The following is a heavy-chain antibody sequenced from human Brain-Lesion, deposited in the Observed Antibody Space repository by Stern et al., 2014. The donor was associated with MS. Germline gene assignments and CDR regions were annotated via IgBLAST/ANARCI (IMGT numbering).Heavy chain of an antibody. D-gene: IGHD6-13*01. Sequence: VQLVESGPGLVKPSGTLSLTCAVSGGSISSSNWWSWVRQSPGKGLEWIGESDHSGSTIYNPSLKSGAPVSLDKSKTPFPRTLRSVPAADTAVYFCARFPASRPHVFDSWGQGTLVTVSS. J-gene: IGHJ4*02. CDR2: SDHSGST. CDR1: GGSISSSNW. V-gene: IGHV4-4*02. CDR3: ARFPASRPHVFDS.